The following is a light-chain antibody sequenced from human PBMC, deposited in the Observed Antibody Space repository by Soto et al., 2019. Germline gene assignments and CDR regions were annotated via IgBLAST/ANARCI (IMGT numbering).Light chain of an antibody. J-gene: IGKJ4*01. CDR1: QSISSW. Sequence: DIQRTQSHSTLSASVGDRVTITGRASQSISSWLALYQQKPGKAHKPMIYNASILESGVPSRFSGSGSGTEFDLSSSSLQPDDVATYYFLQYKSYSALTFGGGTQVAIK. CDR3: LQYKSYSALT. CDR2: NAS. V-gene: IGKV1-5*03.